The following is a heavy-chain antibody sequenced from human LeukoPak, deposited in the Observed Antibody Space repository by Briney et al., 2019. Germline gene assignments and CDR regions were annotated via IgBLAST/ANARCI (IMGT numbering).Heavy chain of an antibody. J-gene: IGHJ5*02. D-gene: IGHD2-2*01. CDR1: GYTFTSYG. CDR3: ARGPAAMKDWFDP. V-gene: IGHV1-8*02. CDR2: MNPNSGNT. Sequence: ASVKVSCKASGYTFTSYGISWVRQATGQGLEWMGWMNPNSGNTGYAQKFQGRVTMTRNTSISTAYMELSSLRSEDTAVYYCARGPAAMKDWFDPWGQGTLVTVSS.